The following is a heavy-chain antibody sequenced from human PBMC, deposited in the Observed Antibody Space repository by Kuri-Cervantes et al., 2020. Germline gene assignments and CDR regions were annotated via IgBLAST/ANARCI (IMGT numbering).Heavy chain of an antibody. V-gene: IGHV3-9*01. CDR3: AREVIGYYYDSNARIEQPQYYFDY. CDR2: ISWNSGSI. D-gene: IGHD3-22*01. CDR1: GFTFDDYA. J-gene: IGHJ4*02. Sequence: SLKISCAASGFTFDDYAMHWVRQAPGKGLEWVSGISWNSGSIGYADSVKGRFTISRDNAKNSLYLQMNSLRSDDTAVYYCAREVIGYYYDSNARIEQPQYYFDYWGQGTLVTVSS.